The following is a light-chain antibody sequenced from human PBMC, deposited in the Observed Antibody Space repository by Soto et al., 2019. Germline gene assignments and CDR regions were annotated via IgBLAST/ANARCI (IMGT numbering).Light chain of an antibody. CDR3: QQYDNLPIT. J-gene: IGKJ5*01. Sequence: DIQMTQSPSSLSASVGDRVTITCQASQDISNYLNWYQQKPGKAPKLLIYDASNLETGVPSRFSGSESGTDITFTISSLQPEDIATYYCQQYDNLPITFGQGTRLEIK. CDR1: QDISNY. CDR2: DAS. V-gene: IGKV1-33*01.